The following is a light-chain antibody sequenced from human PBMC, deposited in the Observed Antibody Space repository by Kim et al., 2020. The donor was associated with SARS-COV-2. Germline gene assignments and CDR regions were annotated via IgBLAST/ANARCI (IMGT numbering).Light chain of an antibody. V-gene: IGLV3-9*01. CDR2: RDK. Sequence: VALGQTATIPCGGNNIENKNVHWYHQRPGQAPVLVMYRDKKRPSGIPERLSGSNSGNTATLTISRVEAGDEGDYYCQVLDSRAVVFGGGTQLTVL. J-gene: IGLJ2*01. CDR1: NIENKN. CDR3: QVLDSRAVV.